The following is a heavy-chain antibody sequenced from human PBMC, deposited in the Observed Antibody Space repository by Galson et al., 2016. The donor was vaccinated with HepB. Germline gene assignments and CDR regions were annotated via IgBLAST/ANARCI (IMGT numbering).Heavy chain of an antibody. CDR2: IHSSGTT. CDR3: AGSRYGGPPTY. D-gene: IGHD5-12*01. CDR1: GASISRGDYY. Sequence: TLSLTCSVSGASISRGDYYWSWIRQPRGKGLEWIGYIHSSGTTQYNPFLKRRLIISLDTSWNQCSLKLSAVTAADTAVYYCAGSRYGGPPTYWGQGILVTVSS. J-gene: IGHJ4*02. V-gene: IGHV4-30-4*01.